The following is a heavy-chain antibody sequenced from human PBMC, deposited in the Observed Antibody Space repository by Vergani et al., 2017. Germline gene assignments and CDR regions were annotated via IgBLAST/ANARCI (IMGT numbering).Heavy chain of an antibody. CDR2: IYPADSDT. Sequence: EVALVQSGPEMRKPGESLTISSKGSEYSFGNYWIGWVRQMPGKGLEWMGIIYPADSDTRYSPSFQGQVTISADKSISTAFLQWDSLKASDTALYYCARHTTYTDSWGQGTLVTVSS. D-gene: IGHD1-1*01. V-gene: IGHV5-51*01. CDR3: ARHTTYTDS. J-gene: IGHJ4*02. CDR1: EYSFGNYW.